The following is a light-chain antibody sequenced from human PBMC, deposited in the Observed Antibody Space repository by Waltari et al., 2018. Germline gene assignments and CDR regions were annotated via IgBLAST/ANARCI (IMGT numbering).Light chain of an antibody. CDR1: QRIDRW. CDR2: ESS. Sequence: DIQMTQSPSSLSASVGDRGTMTCRASQRIDRWLAWYQQKPGKAPTVIIYESSSLENGVPSRFSGSGFGTEFTLTINNLQPDDFATYYCQQYHSDLLTFGGGTRVEIK. V-gene: IGKV1-5*03. CDR3: QQYHSDLLT. J-gene: IGKJ4*01.